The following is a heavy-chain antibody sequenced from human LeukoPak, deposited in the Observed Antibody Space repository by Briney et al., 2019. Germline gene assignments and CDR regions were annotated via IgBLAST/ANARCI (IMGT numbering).Heavy chain of an antibody. Sequence: GGSLSLSCAASGFTFSIYSMNWVRQAPGKGLEWVSSISSSSSYIYYADSVKGRFTISRDNAKNSLYLQMNSLRAEDTAVYYCARDISLRTTPYYFDYWGQGTLVTVSS. J-gene: IGHJ4*02. D-gene: IGHD4-17*01. CDR2: ISSSSSYI. CDR3: ARDISLRTTPYYFDY. CDR1: GFTFSIYS. V-gene: IGHV3-21*01.